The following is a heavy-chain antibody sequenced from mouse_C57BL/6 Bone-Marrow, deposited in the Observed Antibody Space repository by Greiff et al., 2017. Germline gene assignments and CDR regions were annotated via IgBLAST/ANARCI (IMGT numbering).Heavy chain of an antibody. D-gene: IGHD2-4*01. V-gene: IGHV14-3*01. Sequence: DVKLVESVAELVRPGASVKLSCTASGFNIKNTYMHWVKQRPEQGLEWIGRIDPANGNTKYAPKFQGKATITADTSSNTAYLQLSSLTSEDTAIYYCARSPIYYDYYWYFDVWGTGTTVTVSS. J-gene: IGHJ1*03. CDR2: IDPANGNT. CDR1: GFNIKNTY. CDR3: ARSPIYYDYYWYFDV.